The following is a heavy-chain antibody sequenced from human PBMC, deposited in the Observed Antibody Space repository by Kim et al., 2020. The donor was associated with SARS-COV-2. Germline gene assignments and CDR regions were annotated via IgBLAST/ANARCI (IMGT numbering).Heavy chain of an antibody. CDR3: ARVTPLYCSGGSCSFRSYYYYYMDV. V-gene: IGHV4-34*01. J-gene: IGHJ6*03. CDR2: INHSGST. Sequence: SETLSLTCAVYGGSFSGYYWSWIRQPPGKGLEWIGEINHSGSTNYNPSLKSRVTISVDTSKNQFSLKLSSVTAADTAVYYCARVTPLYCSGGSCSFRSYYYYYMDVWGKGTTVTVSS. CDR1: GGSFSGYY. D-gene: IGHD2-15*01.